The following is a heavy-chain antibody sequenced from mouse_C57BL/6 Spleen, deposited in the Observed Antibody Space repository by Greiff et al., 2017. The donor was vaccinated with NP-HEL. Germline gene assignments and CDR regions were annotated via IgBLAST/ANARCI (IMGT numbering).Heavy chain of an antibody. J-gene: IGHJ4*01. Sequence: EVKLMESGGGLVQPGGSLSLSCAASGFTFTDYYMSWVRQPPGKALEWLGFLRNKANGYTTEYSASVKGRFTISRDNSQSILYLQMNALRAEDSATYYCARSYGSSLYYYAMDYWGQGTSVTVSS. CDR1: GFTFTDYY. CDR3: ARSYGSSLYYYAMDY. D-gene: IGHD1-1*01. CDR2: LRNKANGYTT. V-gene: IGHV7-3*01.